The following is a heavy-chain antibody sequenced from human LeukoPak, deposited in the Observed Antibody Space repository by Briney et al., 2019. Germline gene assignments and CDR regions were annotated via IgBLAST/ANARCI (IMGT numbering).Heavy chain of an antibody. J-gene: IGHJ5*02. CDR3: TRGGRDGYNFVLRVYSGDNWFDP. CDR1: GWSFSGYY. Sequence: SEILSLTCAVYGWSFSGYYLSWVRQPPGKGLEWIGGINHSGSTNYNPSLKSRVTISVDTSKNQFSLKLSSVTAADTAVYYFTRGGRDGYNFVLRVYSGDNWFDPWGQGTLVTVSS. CDR2: INHSGST. D-gene: IGHD5-24*01. V-gene: IGHV4-34*01.